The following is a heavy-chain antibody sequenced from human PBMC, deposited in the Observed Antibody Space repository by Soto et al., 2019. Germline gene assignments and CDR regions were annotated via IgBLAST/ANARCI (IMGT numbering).Heavy chain of an antibody. CDR2: INPILSMS. D-gene: IGHD3-10*01. Sequence: SSYSINWVRQAPGLGLEWMGRINPILSMSNYAQRFQGRVTMTADKSTSTAYMELSSLRSEDTAMYYCARSYGSGYRAFDYWGQGALVTVSS. CDR3: ARSYGSGYRAFDY. V-gene: IGHV1-69*02. J-gene: IGHJ4*02. CDR1: SSYS.